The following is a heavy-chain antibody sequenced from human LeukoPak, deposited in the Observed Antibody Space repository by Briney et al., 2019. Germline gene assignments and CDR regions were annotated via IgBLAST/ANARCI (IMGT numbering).Heavy chain of an antibody. Sequence: GASVKVSCKASGYTFTSYGISWVRQAPGQGLEWMGWISAYNGNTNYAQKLQGRVTMTTDTSTSTAYMELRSLRSDDTAVYYCARDAYCSGGSCYFARWVPDSMGYWGQGTLVTVSS. CDR1: GYTFTSYG. J-gene: IGHJ4*02. CDR3: ARDAYCSGGSCYFARWVPDSMGY. D-gene: IGHD2-15*01. V-gene: IGHV1-18*01. CDR2: ISAYNGNT.